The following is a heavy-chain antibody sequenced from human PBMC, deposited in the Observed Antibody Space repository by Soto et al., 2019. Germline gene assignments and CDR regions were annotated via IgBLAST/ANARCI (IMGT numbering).Heavy chain of an antibody. D-gene: IGHD1-26*01. CDR3: ARVLSGSYSNSFDI. Sequence: TLSLTCTVSGGSISSGGYYWSWIRQLPGKGLEWIGYIYYSGSTYYNPSLKSRITISVDTSKHQFSLKLSSVTAADTAVYYCARVLSGSYSNSFDIWGQGTMVTVSS. CDR1: GGSISSGGYY. CDR2: IYYSGST. V-gene: IGHV4-31*03. J-gene: IGHJ3*02.